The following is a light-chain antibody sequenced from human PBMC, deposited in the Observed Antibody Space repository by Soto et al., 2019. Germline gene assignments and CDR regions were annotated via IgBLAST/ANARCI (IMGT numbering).Light chain of an antibody. V-gene: IGLV1-47*02. CDR2: SND. Sequence: QSAVTQPPSVSGTPGQRVTIFCSGRRSNIGSNLVYWYQQRPGTAPKLLIFSNDQRPSGVPDRFSGSRSRTSASLAISGLRSEDEGDYYCAAWDDSLSGVVFGGGTKLTVL. CDR1: RSNIGSNL. J-gene: IGLJ2*01. CDR3: AAWDDSLSGVV.